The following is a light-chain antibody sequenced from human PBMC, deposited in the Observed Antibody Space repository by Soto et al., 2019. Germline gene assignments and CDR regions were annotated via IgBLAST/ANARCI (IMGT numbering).Light chain of an antibody. CDR1: SSDVGAYKF. CDR3: CSFANGTTFV. CDR2: EDS. J-gene: IGLJ1*01. Sequence: QSVLTQPASVSGSPGQSITISCTGTSSDVGAYKFVSWYQQHPGKAPKLMIYEDSKRPSGVSNRFSGSKSGRTASLSISGLQAEDEADYYCCSFANGTTFVFGTGTKVTVL. V-gene: IGLV2-23*01.